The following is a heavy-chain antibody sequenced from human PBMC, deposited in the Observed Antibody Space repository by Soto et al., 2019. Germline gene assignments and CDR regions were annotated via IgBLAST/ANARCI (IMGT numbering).Heavy chain of an antibody. V-gene: IGHV3-48*02. CDR2: ISSSSSTI. D-gene: IGHD6-13*01. Sequence: EVQLVESGGGLVQPGGSLRLSCAASGFTFSSYSMNWVRQAPGKGLEWVSYISSSSSTIYYADSVKGRFTISRDNAKNALYLQMNSLRDEDTAVYYWASETVYSSSNIWVYYYYGMDVWGQGTTVTVSS. CDR1: GFTFSSYS. J-gene: IGHJ6*02. CDR3: ASETVYSSSNIWVYYYYGMDV.